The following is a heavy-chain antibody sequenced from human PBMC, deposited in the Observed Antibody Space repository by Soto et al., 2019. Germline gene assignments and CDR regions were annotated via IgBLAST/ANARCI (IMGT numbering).Heavy chain of an antibody. D-gene: IGHD3-3*01. CDR2: ISGSGGST. V-gene: IGHV3-23*01. CDR1: GFTFNSYA. J-gene: IGHJ4*02. CDR3: AKGYDFWSGGLDY. Sequence: GGSLRLSCAASGFTFNSYAMTWVRQPPGKGLEWVSTISGSGGSTYYADSVKGRFTISRDNSKNTLYLQMNSLRAEDTAVYYCAKGYDFWSGGLDYWGQGTLVTVSS.